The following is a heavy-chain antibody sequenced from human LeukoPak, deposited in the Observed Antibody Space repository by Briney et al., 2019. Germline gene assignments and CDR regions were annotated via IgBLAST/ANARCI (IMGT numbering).Heavy chain of an antibody. CDR3: VRDGHHWYFDL. CDR2: ISSSSSYI. CDR1: GFTFSSYS. J-gene: IGHJ2*01. V-gene: IGHV3-21*01. Sequence: AGGSLRLSCAASGFTFSSYSMNWVRQAPGKGLEWVSSISSSSSYIYYADSVKGRFTISRDNAKNSLYLQMNSLRAEDTAVYYCVRDGHHWYFDLWGRGTLVTVSS.